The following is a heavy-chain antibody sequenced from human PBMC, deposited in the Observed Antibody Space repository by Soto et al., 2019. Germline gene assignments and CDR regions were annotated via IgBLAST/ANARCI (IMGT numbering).Heavy chain of an antibody. CDR2: FYDSGST. CDR3: ASAIYGDSERYYYYYMDV. CDR1: GDSISSYS. Sequence: SETLSLTCTVSGDSISSYSWSWIRQPPGKGLEWIGYFYDSGSTNYNPSLKSRVTISVDTSKNQFSLKLSSVTAADTAVYYCASAIYGDSERYYYYYMDVWGKGTTVTVSS. J-gene: IGHJ6*03. D-gene: IGHD4-17*01. V-gene: IGHV4-59*01.